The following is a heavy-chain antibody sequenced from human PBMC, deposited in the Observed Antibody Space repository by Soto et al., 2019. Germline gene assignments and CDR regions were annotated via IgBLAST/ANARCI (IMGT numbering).Heavy chain of an antibody. J-gene: IGHJ4*02. CDR3: ARETYARL. CDR1: GFTVSGNY. Sequence: EVPLVESGGGLIQPGGSLTLSCAASGFTVSGNYMSWVRQAPGKGLEWVSLIWSGGNTYYADSVKGRFTISRDNSKNTLYLQMNSLRAMDTAVYYCARETYARLWGQGTLVTVSS. D-gene: IGHD2-2*01. V-gene: IGHV3-53*01. CDR2: IWSGGNT.